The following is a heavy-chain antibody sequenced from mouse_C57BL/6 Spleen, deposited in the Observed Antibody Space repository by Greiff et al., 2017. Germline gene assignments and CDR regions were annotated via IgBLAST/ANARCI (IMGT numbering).Heavy chain of an antibody. Sequence: QMQLKESGAELVMPGASVKLSCKASGYTFTSYWMHWVKQRPGQGLEWIGEIDPSDSYTNYNQKFKGKSTLTVDKSSSTAYMQLSSLTSEDSAVYYCARTGKGIYYGNYVFDYWGQGTTLTVSS. D-gene: IGHD2-1*01. CDR3: ARTGKGIYYGNYVFDY. J-gene: IGHJ2*01. V-gene: IGHV1-69*01. CDR1: GYTFTSYW. CDR2: IDPSDSYT.